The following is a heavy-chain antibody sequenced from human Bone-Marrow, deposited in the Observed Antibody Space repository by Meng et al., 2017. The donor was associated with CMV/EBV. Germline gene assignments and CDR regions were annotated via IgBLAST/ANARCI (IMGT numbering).Heavy chain of an antibody. CDR3: ARKGSSSPTFDC. CDR2: ISNGGSTI. V-gene: IGHV3-11*04. CDR1: GFTFSDYY. Sequence: GGSLRLSCAASGFTFSDYYMSWIRQAPGKGLECVSYISNGGSTIHYADSVKGRFTISRDNAKNSPYLQMNNLRAEDTAMYYCARKGSSSPTFDCWGQGTLVTVSS. D-gene: IGHD6-6*01. J-gene: IGHJ4*02.